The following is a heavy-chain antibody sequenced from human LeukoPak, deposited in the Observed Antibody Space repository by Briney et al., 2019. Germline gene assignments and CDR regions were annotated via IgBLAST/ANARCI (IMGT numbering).Heavy chain of an antibody. CDR2: IYHSGST. Sequence: SETLSLTCTVSGGSLSSYYWTWIRQPPGKGLEWIGYIYHSGSTNYNPSLKSRVTISVDTPKNQFSLRLSSVTAADTAVYYCAKNLNWFDPWGLGTLVTVSS. J-gene: IGHJ5*02. CDR3: AKNLNWFDP. V-gene: IGHV4-59*01. CDR1: GGSLSSYY.